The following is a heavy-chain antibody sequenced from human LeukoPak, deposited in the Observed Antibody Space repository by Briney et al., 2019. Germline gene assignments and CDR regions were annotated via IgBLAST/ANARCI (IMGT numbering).Heavy chain of an antibody. V-gene: IGHV4-59*01. D-gene: IGHD3/OR15-3a*01. Sequence: PGGSLRLSCAASGFTFSTYGMNWIRQPPGKGLEWIGYIYYSGSTNYNPSLKSRVTISVDTSKNQFSLKLSSVTAADTAVYYCARGDWLAIDYWGQGTLVTVSS. CDR3: ARGDWLAIDY. J-gene: IGHJ4*02. CDR2: IYYSGST. CDR1: GFTFSTYG.